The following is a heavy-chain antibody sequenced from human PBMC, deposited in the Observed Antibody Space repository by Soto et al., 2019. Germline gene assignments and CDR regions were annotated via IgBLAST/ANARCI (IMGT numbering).Heavy chain of an antibody. Sequence: QAQLVQSGSEVKKPGASVKVSCKASGYSFTDFGVNWVRQAPGQGLEWLGWISAYNGNRVYAQSFQGRLTVTTDTTRDTSYLELTNLRSDDTAIYYCARGHDILTGWKGEFWGQGTLVTVSS. CDR1: GYSFTDFG. D-gene: IGHD3-9*01. CDR2: ISAYNGNR. V-gene: IGHV1-18*01. CDR3: ARGHDILTGWKGEF. J-gene: IGHJ4*02.